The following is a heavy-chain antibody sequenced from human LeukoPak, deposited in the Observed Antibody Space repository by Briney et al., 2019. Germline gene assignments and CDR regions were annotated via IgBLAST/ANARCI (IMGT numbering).Heavy chain of an antibody. J-gene: IGHJ5*02. CDR2: FDPEDGET. CDR1: GYTLTELS. V-gene: IGHV1-24*01. Sequence: ASVKVSCKVSGYTLTELSMHWVRQAPGKGLEWMGGFDPEDGETIYAQKFQGRVTMTEDTSTDTAYMELSSLRSEDTAVYYCATDRSDSSSWYEGGWFDPWGQGTLVTVSS. D-gene: IGHD6-13*01. CDR3: ATDRSDSSSWYEGGWFDP.